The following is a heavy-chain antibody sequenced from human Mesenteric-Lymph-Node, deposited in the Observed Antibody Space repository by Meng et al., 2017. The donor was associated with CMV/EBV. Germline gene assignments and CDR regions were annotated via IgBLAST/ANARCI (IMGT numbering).Heavy chain of an antibody. CDR2: IIPILGIA. CDR3: ARDDYYNWFDP. J-gene: IGHJ5*02. Sequence: SVKVSCKASGGTFSSYAISWVRQAPGQGLEWMGGIIPILGIANYAQKFQGRVTITADKSTSTAYMELSGLRSEDTAVYYCARDDYYNWFDPWGQGTLVTVSS. D-gene: IGHD4-11*01. CDR1: GGTFSSYA. V-gene: IGHV1-69*10.